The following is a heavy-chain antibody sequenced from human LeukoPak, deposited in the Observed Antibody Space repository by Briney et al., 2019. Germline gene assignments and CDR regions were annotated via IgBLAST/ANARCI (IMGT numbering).Heavy chain of an antibody. CDR1: GDSISGYY. V-gene: IGHV4-59*01. D-gene: IGHD4-11*01. J-gene: IGHJ4*02. CDR2: IYYSGSI. Sequence: SETLSLTCTDSGDSISGYYWTWIRQPPGKGLEWIGYIYYSGSINYNPSLKSRLTISVDTSKNQFSLKLSSVTAADTAVYYCARLRGNYFPDYWGQGTLVTVSS. CDR3: ARLRGNYFPDY.